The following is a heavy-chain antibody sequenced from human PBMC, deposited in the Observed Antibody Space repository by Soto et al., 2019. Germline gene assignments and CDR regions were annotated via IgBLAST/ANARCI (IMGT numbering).Heavy chain of an antibody. CDR1: GYTFTSYG. Sequence: ASVKVSCKASGYTFTSYGISWVRQAPGQGLEWMGWISAYNGNTNYAQKLQGRVTMTTDTSTSIAYMELRSLRSDDTAVYYCARDYGAYCGGDCFSDPWGQGTLVTVSS. J-gene: IGHJ5*02. V-gene: IGHV1-18*01. D-gene: IGHD2-21*01. CDR3: ARDYGAYCGGDCFSDP. CDR2: ISAYNGNT.